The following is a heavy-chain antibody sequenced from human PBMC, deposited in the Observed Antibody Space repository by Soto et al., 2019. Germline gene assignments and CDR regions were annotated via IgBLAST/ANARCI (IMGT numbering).Heavy chain of an antibody. CDR3: ARGWSIAAPDDY. Sequence: EVQLVESGGGLIQPGGSLRLSCAASGFTVSSNYMSWVRQAPGKGLEWGSVIYSGGSTYYADSVKGRFTISRDNSKNTLYLQMNSLSAEDKAVYYCARGWSIAAPDDYWGQGTLVTVSS. V-gene: IGHV3-53*01. D-gene: IGHD6-13*01. J-gene: IGHJ4*02. CDR2: IYSGGST. CDR1: GFTVSSNY.